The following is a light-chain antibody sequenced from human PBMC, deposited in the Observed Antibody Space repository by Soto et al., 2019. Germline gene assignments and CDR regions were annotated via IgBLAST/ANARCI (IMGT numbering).Light chain of an antibody. CDR2: RNN. V-gene: IGLV1-47*01. Sequence: QSVLTQPPSASGTPGQRVTISCSGSSSNIGINYVYWYHQFPGTAPKLLIYRNNQRPSGVPDRFSGSKSGSSVSLAISGLRSEDEADYYCATWYASLSGWVFGGGTKLTVL. CDR3: ATWYASLSGWV. CDR1: SSNIGINY. J-gene: IGLJ3*02.